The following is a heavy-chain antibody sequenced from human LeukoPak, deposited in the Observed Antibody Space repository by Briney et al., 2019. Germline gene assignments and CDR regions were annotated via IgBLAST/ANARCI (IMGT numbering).Heavy chain of an antibody. CDR2: INADGSSA. V-gene: IGHV3-74*01. J-gene: IGHJ1*01. D-gene: IGHD1-26*01. Sequence: GGSLRLSCAASGFTLSNYWMHWVRQAPGKGLVWVSRINADGSSASYADSVKGRFTISRDNSKNTLYLQMNSLRAEDTALYYCAKKVVVGATSPYSDFQDWGQGTLVTVSS. CDR3: AKKVVVGATSPYSDFQD. CDR1: GFTLSNYW.